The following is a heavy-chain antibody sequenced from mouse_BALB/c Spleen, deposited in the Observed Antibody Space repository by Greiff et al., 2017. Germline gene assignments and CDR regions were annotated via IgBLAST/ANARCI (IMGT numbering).Heavy chain of an antibody. D-gene: IGHD3-2*02. CDR2: ISSGGST. J-gene: IGHJ1*01. CDR3: ARGGYVGIYWYFDV. V-gene: IGHV5-6-5*01. CDR1: GFTFSSYA. Sequence: EVQRVESGGGLVKPGGSLKLSCAASGFTFSSYAMSWVRQTPEKRLEWVASISSGGSTYYPDSVKGRFTISRDNARNILYLQMSSLRSEDTAMYYCARGGYVGIYWYFDVWGAGTTVTVSS.